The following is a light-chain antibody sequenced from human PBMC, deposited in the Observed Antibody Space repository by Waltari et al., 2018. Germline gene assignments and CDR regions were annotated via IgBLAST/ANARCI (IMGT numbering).Light chain of an antibody. CDR1: ASRRFNT. Sequence: DIVVTQSPGTLSLSPGERATLSCRASASRRFNTLVGYQHKSGQAPRLLIYGASSRAAGIPDRFSGSGSGTDFTLTISSLEPEDFAVYYCQQYGSSPPMFTFGQGTRVE. V-gene: IGKV3-20*01. J-gene: IGKJ2*01. CDR2: GAS. CDR3: QQYGSSPPMFT.